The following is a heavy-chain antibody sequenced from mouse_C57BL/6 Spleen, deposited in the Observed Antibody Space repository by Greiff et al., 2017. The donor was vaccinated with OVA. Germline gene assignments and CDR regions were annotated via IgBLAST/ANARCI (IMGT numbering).Heavy chain of an antibody. D-gene: IGHD4-1*01. Sequence: QVQLKQPGAELVKPGASVKLSCKASGYTFTSYWMHWVKQRPGQGLEWIGMIHPNSGSTNYNEKFKSKATLTVDKSSSTAYMQLSSLTSEDSAVYYCARGTGSWFAYWGQGTLVTVSA. V-gene: IGHV1-64*01. CDR2: IHPNSGST. CDR3: ARGTGSWFAY. CDR1: GYTFTSYW. J-gene: IGHJ3*01.